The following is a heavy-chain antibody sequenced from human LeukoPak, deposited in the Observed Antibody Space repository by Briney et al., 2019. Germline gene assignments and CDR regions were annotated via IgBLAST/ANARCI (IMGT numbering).Heavy chain of an antibody. J-gene: IGHJ1*01. CDR1: GGSISSSSHY. Sequence: PSETLSLTCIVSGGSISSSSHYWGWVRQSPGKGLEWIVSIYYSGPTHNNPTLKSRVTISVDTSKNQFSLKLSSVTAADTSVYYCARQEAAVLFFHHWGQGTLVTVSS. D-gene: IGHD6-13*01. CDR3: ARQEAAVLFFHH. CDR2: IYYSGPT. V-gene: IGHV4-39*01.